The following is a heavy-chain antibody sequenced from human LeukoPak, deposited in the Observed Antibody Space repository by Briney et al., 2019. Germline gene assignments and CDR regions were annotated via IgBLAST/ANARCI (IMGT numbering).Heavy chain of an antibody. CDR1: GFTFSSYG. CDR3: ATEEYYYGMAV. V-gene: IGHV3-30*03. Sequence: GGSLRLSCAASGFTFSSYGMHWVRQAPGKGLEWVAVISYDGSSKYYADSVKGRFTISRDSPENTLYLQMNSLRAEDAAVYHCATEEYYYGMAVWGQGTTVTVSS. J-gene: IGHJ6*02. CDR2: ISYDGSSK.